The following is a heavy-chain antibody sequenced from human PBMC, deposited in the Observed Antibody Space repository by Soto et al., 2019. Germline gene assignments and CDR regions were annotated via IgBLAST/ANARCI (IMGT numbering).Heavy chain of an antibody. D-gene: IGHD6-6*01. CDR3: ARGHSTSGYDS. CDR1: GASFSGYY. J-gene: IGHJ4*02. V-gene: IGHV4-34*01. Sequence: PSETLSLTCSVYGASFSGYYWSWIRQSPGKGLEWIGEIHHSGSPHYNPSLKSRLTFSVDESQSQFYMMLTSVTAADTALYFCARGHSTSGYDSWGRGSLVTVSS. CDR2: IHHSGSP.